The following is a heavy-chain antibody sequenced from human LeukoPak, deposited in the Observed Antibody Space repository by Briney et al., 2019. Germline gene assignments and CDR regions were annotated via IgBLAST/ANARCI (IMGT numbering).Heavy chain of an antibody. CDR3: AKEQRIRHCSEGVCMEEYYFDY. V-gene: IGHV3-23*01. CDR1: GFPFNMFA. J-gene: IGHJ4*02. D-gene: IGHD2-8*01. CDR2: LSRGGETT. Sequence: GGSLRLSRTGSGFPFNMFAMNWVRQAPGQGLEWVSGLSRGGETTNYADSVKGRFTVSRDTSKNMVFLQMNDLRPEDTAVYYCAKEQRIRHCSEGVCMEEYYFDYWGQGSLVTVSS.